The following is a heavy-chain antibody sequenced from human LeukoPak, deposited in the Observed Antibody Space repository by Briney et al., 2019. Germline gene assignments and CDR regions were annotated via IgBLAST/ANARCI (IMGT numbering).Heavy chain of an antibody. Sequence: SETLSLTCAVYGGSFSGYYWSWIRQPPGKGLEWIGYIYYSGSTYYNPSLKSRVTISVDTSKNQFSLKLSSVTAADTAVYYCARWVTAISGYFDYWGQGTLVTVSS. V-gene: IGHV4-30-4*08. CDR2: IYYSGST. J-gene: IGHJ4*02. D-gene: IGHD2-21*02. CDR1: GGSFSGYY. CDR3: ARWVTAISGYFDY.